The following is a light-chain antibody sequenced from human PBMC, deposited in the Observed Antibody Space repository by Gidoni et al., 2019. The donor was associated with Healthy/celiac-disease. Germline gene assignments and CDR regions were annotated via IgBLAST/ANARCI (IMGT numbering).Light chain of an antibody. J-gene: IGLJ2*01. Sequence: SYELTQPPSVSVSTGQTARITCSGDALPKQYAYWYQPKPGQAPVLVIDKDSERPSGIPERFSGSSSGTTVTLTISGVQAEDEADYYCQSADSSGTFVVFGGGTKLTVL. CDR1: ALPKQY. CDR3: QSADSSGTFVV. V-gene: IGLV3-25*03. CDR2: KDS.